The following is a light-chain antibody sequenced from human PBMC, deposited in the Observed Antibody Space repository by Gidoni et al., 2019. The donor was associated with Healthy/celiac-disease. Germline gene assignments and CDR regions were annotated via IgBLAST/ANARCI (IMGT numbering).Light chain of an antibody. CDR1: QSLLHRNGYNY. CDR3: MQALQTWT. CDR2: LGS. Sequence: DIVMTQSPLSLPVTPGEPASISCRSSQSLLHRNGYNYLDWYLQKPGQSPQLLFYLGSTRASVVPDRFSGSGSGTDFTLKISRVEAEDVGVYYCMQALQTWTFGQGTKVEIK. V-gene: IGKV2-28*01. J-gene: IGKJ1*01.